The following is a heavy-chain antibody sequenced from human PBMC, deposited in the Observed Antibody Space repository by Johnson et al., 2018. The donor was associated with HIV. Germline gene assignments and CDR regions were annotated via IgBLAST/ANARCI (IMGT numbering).Heavy chain of an antibody. CDR1: GFTFSGNY. D-gene: IGHD5-12*01. CDR3: ARVGWATSDAFDI. J-gene: IGHJ3*02. V-gene: IGHV3-66*01. CDR2: IFSGGST. Sequence: VQLVESGGGLVQPGGSLRLSCAASGFTFSGNYMTWVRQATGKGLEWVSVIFSGGSTYYAGFVKGRFTISRDNSKNTLYLQMDSLRAEDTALYYCARVGWATSDAFDIWGQGTMVTVSS.